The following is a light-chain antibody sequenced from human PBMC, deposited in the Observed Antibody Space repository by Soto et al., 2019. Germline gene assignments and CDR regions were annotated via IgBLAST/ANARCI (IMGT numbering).Light chain of an antibody. Sequence: QSLLTQPASLSGSPGQSITISCTGTSSDVGAYNYVSWYQQHPGKAPKLIICEVNNRPSGVSNRFSGSKSDNTASLTISGLQAEDEADYYCSSFTSSASYVFGTGTKVTVL. CDR1: SSDVGAYNY. CDR3: SSFTSSASYV. V-gene: IGLV2-14*01. J-gene: IGLJ1*01. CDR2: EVN.